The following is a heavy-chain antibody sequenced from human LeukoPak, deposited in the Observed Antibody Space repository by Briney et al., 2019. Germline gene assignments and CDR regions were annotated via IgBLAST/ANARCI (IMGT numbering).Heavy chain of an antibody. CDR3: ARDPPGIAASGTYY. V-gene: IGHV3-53*01. CDR2: IYSRGGT. CDR1: GFIFSSSA. Sequence: QAGGSLRLSCAVSGFIFSSSAMNWVRQAPGKGLEWVSLIYSRGGTSYADSVKGRFTISRDSSKNTLFLQMNSLRVEDTAVYYCARDPPGIAASGTYYWGQGTLVTVSS. J-gene: IGHJ4*02. D-gene: IGHD6-13*01.